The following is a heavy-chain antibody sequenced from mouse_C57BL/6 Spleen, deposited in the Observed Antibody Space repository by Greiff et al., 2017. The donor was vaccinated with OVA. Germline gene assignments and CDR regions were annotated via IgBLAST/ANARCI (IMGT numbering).Heavy chain of an antibody. V-gene: IGHV1-76*01. Sequence: VQLQQSGAELVRPGASVKLSCKASGYTFTDYYINWVKQRPGQGLEWIARIYPGSGNTYYNEKFKGKATLTAEKSSSTAYMQLSSLTSEDSAVYFCARRDYDYDDGYYFDYWGQGTTLTVSS. CDR1: GYTFTDYY. J-gene: IGHJ2*01. D-gene: IGHD2-4*01. CDR3: ARRDYDYDDGYYFDY. CDR2: IYPGSGNT.